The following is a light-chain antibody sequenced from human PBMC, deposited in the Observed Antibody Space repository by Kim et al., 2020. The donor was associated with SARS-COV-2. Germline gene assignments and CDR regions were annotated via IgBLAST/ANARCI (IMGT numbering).Light chain of an antibody. V-gene: IGKV3-15*01. CDR1: QSVSSN. J-gene: IGKJ1*01. CDR3: HQLRT. Sequence: ATLSVSPGEKAPLSCRASQSVSSNLAWYQQKPGQAPRLLIYGASTRATGIPARFSGSGSGTEFTLTISSLQSEDFAVYYCHQLRTFGQGTKVDIK. CDR2: GAS.